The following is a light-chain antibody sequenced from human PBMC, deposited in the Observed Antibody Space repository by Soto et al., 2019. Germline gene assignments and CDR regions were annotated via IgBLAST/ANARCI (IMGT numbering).Light chain of an antibody. J-gene: IGKJ1*01. CDR2: AAS. Sequence: TQSPSSLSASVGDRVTITCXASRGIYTHLAWYQQKPGNAPKTLIYAASTLQSGVPSRFSASGSGTDFILTISALQSEDVGTYFCQTYDKAPWTFGPGTRV. CDR1: RGIYTH. V-gene: IGKV1-27*01. CDR3: QTYDKAPWT.